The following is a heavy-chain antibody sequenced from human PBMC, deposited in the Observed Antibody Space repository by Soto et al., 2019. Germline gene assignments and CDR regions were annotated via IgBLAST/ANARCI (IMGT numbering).Heavy chain of an antibody. J-gene: IGHJ4*02. D-gene: IGHD4-17*01. CDR1: GCSISSYY. CDR3: ARVIRATVTTYPLHFDY. Sequence: QVQLQESGPGLVKPSETLSLTCTVSGCSISSYYWSWIRPPPGKGLEWIGNIYYSGSTNYNPSLKCRVTIPVDTSKNQFSLKLSAVTAADTAVYYCARVIRATVTTYPLHFDYWGQGTLVTVSS. V-gene: IGHV4-59*01. CDR2: IYYSGST.